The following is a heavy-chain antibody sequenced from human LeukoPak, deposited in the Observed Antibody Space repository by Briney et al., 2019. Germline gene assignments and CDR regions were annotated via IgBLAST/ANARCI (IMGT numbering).Heavy chain of an antibody. J-gene: IGHJ6*02. V-gene: IGHV3-23*01. CDR2: ISGSGGST. CDR1: GFTFSSYA. D-gene: IGHD5-18*01. CDR3: GKDPSVMVSHTMDV. Sequence: QTGGSLRLSCAASGFTFSSYAMSWVRQAPGKGLEWVSAISGSGGSTYYADSVKGRFTISRDNSKNTLYLQMNSLRAEDTAVYYCGKDPSVMVSHTMDVWGQGTTVTVSS.